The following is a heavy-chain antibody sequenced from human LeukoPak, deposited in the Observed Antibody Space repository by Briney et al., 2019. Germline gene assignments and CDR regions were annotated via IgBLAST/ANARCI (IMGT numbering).Heavy chain of an antibody. Sequence: GASVKVSCKASGFTFTGYYMHWVRQAPGQGLEWMGWINPNSGGTNYAQKLQGRVTMTTDTSTSTAYMELRSLRSDDTAVYYCARVRIAATVYPDDAFDIWGQGTMVTVSS. V-gene: IGHV1-2*02. CDR3: ARVRIAATVYPDDAFDI. CDR1: GFTFTGYY. D-gene: IGHD2-15*01. CDR2: INPNSGGT. J-gene: IGHJ3*02.